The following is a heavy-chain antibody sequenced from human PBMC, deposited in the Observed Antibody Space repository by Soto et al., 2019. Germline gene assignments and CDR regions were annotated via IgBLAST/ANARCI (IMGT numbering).Heavy chain of an antibody. CDR1: GGTFSSYT. CDR3: ATGGGIAVADV. Sequence: SVKVSCKASGGTFSSYTISWVRQAPGQGLEWMGRIIPILGIANYAQKFQGRVTITADKSTSTAYMELSSLRSEDTAVYSCATGGGIAVADVWGQGTLVTVSS. J-gene: IGHJ4*02. V-gene: IGHV1-69*02. CDR2: IIPILGIA. D-gene: IGHD6-19*01.